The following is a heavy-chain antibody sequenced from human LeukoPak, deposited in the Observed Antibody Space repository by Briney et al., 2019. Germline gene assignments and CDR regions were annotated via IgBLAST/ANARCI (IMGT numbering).Heavy chain of an antibody. J-gene: IGHJ4*02. CDR3: TTDLVYCSGGSCYNYYFDY. CDR1: GFTFSNAW. Sequence: GGSLRLSCAASGFTFSNAWMSWVRQAPGKGLEWVGRIKSKTDGGTTDYAAPVKGRFTISRDDSKNTLYLQMNSLKTEDTAVYYCTTDLVYCSGGSCYNYYFDYWGQGTLVTVSS. CDR2: IKSKTDGGTT. V-gene: IGHV3-15*01. D-gene: IGHD2-15*01.